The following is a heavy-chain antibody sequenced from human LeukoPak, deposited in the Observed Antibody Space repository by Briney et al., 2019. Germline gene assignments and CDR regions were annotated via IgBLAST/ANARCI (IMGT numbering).Heavy chain of an antibody. D-gene: IGHD2-21*02. CDR2: MYYTGST. J-gene: IGHJ6*02. Sequence: PSETLSVTCTVSDGSIIDYHWSWIRQPPGKGLEWIGYMYYTGSTNYNPSLKSRVSISVDTSKRQFSLKLRSVTAADTAVYYCARLLSCGGDCYSGRNHYYGLDVWGQGTTVTVSS. CDR3: ARLLSCGGDCYSGRNHYYGLDV. CDR1: DGSIIDYH. V-gene: IGHV4-59*08.